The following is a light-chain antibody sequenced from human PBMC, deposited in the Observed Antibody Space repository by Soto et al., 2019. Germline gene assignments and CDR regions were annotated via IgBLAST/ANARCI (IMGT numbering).Light chain of an antibody. V-gene: IGKV3-20*01. CDR2: GAS. J-gene: IGKJ5*01. CDR3: QQYSNWPPIT. Sequence: EVVLTQSPGTLSLSPGERATLSCRAIQSVTTNYLAWYQQRPGQAPRLLIFGASNRATDVPARFSGSGSGTEFTLTISSLQSEDFAVYYCQQYSNWPPITFGQGTRLEIK. CDR1: QSVTTNY.